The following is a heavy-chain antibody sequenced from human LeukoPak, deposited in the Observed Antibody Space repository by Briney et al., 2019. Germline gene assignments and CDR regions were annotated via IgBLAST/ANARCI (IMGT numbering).Heavy chain of an antibody. CDR3: AREVTTVPYYYYYGMDV. D-gene: IGHD4-17*01. CDR2: ISAYNGNT. Sequence: ASVKVSCKASGYTFTSYGISWVRQAPGHGLEWMGWISAYNGNTNYAQKLQGRVTMTTDTSTSTAYMELRSLRSDDTAVYYCAREVTTVPYYYYYGMDVWGQGTTVTVSS. J-gene: IGHJ6*02. V-gene: IGHV1-18*01. CDR1: GYTFTSYG.